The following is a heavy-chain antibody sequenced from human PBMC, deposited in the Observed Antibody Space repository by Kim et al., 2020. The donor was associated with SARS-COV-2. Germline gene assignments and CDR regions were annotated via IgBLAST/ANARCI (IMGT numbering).Heavy chain of an antibody. CDR2: ISSSIGYT. Sequence: GGSLRLSCAASGFTFSDYYMSWIRQAPGKGLEWVSYISSSIGYTHYADSVKGRFTISRDNAKNSLYLQMNSLRAEDTAVYYCARDLISSGRIDYWGQGTLVTVSS. D-gene: IGHD3-22*01. J-gene: IGHJ4*02. CDR3: ARDLISSGRIDY. V-gene: IGHV3-11*05. CDR1: GFTFSDYY.